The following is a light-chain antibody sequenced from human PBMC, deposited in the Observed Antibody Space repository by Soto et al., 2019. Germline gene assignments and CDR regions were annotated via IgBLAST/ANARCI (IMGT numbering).Light chain of an antibody. J-gene: IGKJ1*01. Sequence: EIVLTQSPGTLSFFPGERAILPCRASQSVNIFCLAWYQQKPGQAPRLLIHATSTRATGIPDRFSGSGSGTDFSLFISSLEPEDFAVYYCQQYGSLPRTFGQGTKVEAK. CDR1: QSVNIFC. V-gene: IGKV3-20*01. CDR3: QQYGSLPRT. CDR2: ATS.